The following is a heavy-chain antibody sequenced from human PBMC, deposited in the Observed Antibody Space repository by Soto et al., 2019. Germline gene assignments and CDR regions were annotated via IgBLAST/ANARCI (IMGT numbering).Heavy chain of an antibody. J-gene: IGHJ3*02. D-gene: IGHD2-2*01. Sequence: ASVKVSCKASGYTFTNYAMHWVRQAPGQRLEWMGWINAGNGNTQFSQKFQGRVTITRDTPASTAYMELSSLRSEDTAVYYCARAGYCSSTSCSDAFDIWGQGTMVTVSS. V-gene: IGHV1-3*01. CDR1: GYTFTNYA. CDR2: INAGNGNT. CDR3: ARAGYCSSTSCSDAFDI.